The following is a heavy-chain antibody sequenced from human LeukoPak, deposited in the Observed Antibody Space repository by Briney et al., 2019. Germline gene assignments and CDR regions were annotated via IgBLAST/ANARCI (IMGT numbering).Heavy chain of an antibody. CDR2: IKQDESEK. CDR3: AKRPSVAAPYWYFDL. Sequence: GGSLRLSCAASGFTFSSYWMTWVRQAPGKGLEWVANIKQDESEKYYVDSVEGRFTISRDNAKNSLYLHMNYLRAEDTAVYYCAKRPSVAAPYWYFDLWGRGTLVTVSS. J-gene: IGHJ2*01. D-gene: IGHD2-15*01. V-gene: IGHV3-7*03. CDR1: GFTFSSYW.